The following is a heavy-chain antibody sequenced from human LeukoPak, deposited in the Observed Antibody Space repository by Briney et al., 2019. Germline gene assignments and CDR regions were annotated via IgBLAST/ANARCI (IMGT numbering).Heavy chain of an antibody. Sequence: PGGSLRLSCAASGFTFSSYSMNWVRQAPGKGLEWVSSISSSSSYIYYADSVKGRFTGSRDNAKNLLYLQMDSLRADDTAVYYCARDGVPYTRDYWGQGTLVIVSS. CDR2: ISSSSSYI. J-gene: IGHJ4*02. CDR3: ARDGVPYTRDY. V-gene: IGHV3-21*01. D-gene: IGHD2-2*02. CDR1: GFTFSSYS.